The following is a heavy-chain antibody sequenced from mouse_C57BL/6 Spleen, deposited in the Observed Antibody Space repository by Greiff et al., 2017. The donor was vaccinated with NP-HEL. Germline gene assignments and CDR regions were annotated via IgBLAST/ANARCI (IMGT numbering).Heavy chain of an antibody. CDR2: IDPETGGT. V-gene: IGHV1-15*01. Sequence: VQVVESGAELVRPGASVTLSCKASGYTFTDYEMHWVKQTPVHGLEWIGAIDPETGGTAYNQKFKGKAILTADKSSSTAYMELRSLTSEDSAVYYCTRSRLYLDYWGQGTTLTVSS. CDR3: TRSRLYLDY. J-gene: IGHJ2*01. CDR1: GYTFTDYE. D-gene: IGHD2-13*01.